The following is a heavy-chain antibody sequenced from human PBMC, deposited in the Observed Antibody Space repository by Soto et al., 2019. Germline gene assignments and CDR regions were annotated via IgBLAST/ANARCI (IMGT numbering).Heavy chain of an antibody. CDR3: ARDSPYNSGWYYFDC. J-gene: IGHJ4*02. D-gene: IGHD6-19*01. CDR2: IWYDGTNK. V-gene: IGHV3-33*01. Sequence: QVQLVESGGGVVQPGRSLRLSCAASGFSFSNYGMHWVRQAPGKGLEWVAVIWYDGTNKHYADSVKGRFTISRDNSKNTLYLQMNSLSGEDTGVYYCARDSPYNSGWYYFDCWGQGTLVTVSS. CDR1: GFSFSNYG.